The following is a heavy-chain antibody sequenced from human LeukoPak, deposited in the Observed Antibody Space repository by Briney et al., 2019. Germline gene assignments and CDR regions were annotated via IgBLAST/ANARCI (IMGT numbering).Heavy chain of an antibody. CDR1: GGSISSYY. J-gene: IGHJ6*02. CDR3: ARAGRSSSSQAYYYGMDV. D-gene: IGHD6-6*01. Sequence: SEALSLTCTVSGGSISSYYWSWIRQPPGKGLEWIGYIYYSGSTNYNPSLKSRVTISVDTSKNQFSLKLSSVIAADTAVYYCARAGRSSSSQAYYYGMDVWGQGTTVTVSS. CDR2: IYYSGST. V-gene: IGHV4-59*01.